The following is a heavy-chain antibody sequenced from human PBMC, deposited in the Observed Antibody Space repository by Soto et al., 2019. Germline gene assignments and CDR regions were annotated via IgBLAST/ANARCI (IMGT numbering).Heavy chain of an antibody. V-gene: IGHV1-8*01. D-gene: IGHD6-19*01. J-gene: IGHJ4*02. CDR1: GYTYTSYD. CDR3: ATAVAGTILGHASGY. CDR2: MNPNSGNT. Sequence: GASVKASCKASGYTYTSYDINWVQQENEQGLEWMGWMNPNSGNTGYAQKFQGRVTMTRNTSISTAYMELSSLRSEDTAVYYCATAVAGTILGHASGYWGQGTLVTVSS.